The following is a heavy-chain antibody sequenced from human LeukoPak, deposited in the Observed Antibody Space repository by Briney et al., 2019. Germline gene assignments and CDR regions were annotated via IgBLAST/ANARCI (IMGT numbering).Heavy chain of an antibody. CDR1: GFTVSSNY. CDR3: ARAPWSLDSGYVLGYSDY. CDR2: IYSGGST. Sequence: GGSLRLSCAASGFTVSSNYMSWVRQAPGKGLEWVSVIYSGGSTYYADSVKGRFTISRDNSKNTLYLQMNSLRAEDTAVYYCARAPWSLDSGYVLGYSDYWGQGTLVTVSS. D-gene: IGHD5-12*01. V-gene: IGHV3-66*01. J-gene: IGHJ4*02.